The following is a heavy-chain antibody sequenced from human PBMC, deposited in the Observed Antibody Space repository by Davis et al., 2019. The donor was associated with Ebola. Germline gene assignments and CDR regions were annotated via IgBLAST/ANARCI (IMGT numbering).Heavy chain of an antibody. V-gene: IGHV4-39*01. CDR2: IYYSGST. CDR1: GGSISSSSYY. Sequence: SETLSLTCTVSGGSISSSSYYWGWIRQPPGKGLEWIGSIYYSGSTYYNPSPKSRVTISVDTSKNQFSLKLSSVTAADTAVYYCARHSVTTLAFMDVWGQGTTVTVSS. D-gene: IGHD4-11*01. J-gene: IGHJ6*02. CDR3: ARHSVTTLAFMDV.